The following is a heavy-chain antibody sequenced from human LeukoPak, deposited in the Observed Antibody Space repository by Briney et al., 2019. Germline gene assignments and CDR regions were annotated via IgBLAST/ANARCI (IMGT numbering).Heavy chain of an antibody. V-gene: IGHV3-21*01. J-gene: IGHJ4*02. Sequence: GGSLRLSCAASGFTFSSYSMNWVRQAPGKGLEWVSSISSSSSSYVYYADSVKGRFTISRDNAKNSLYLQMNSLRAEDTAVYYCARASLTRDGYNYGPRFDYWGQGTLVTVSS. CDR1: GFTFSSYS. D-gene: IGHD5-24*01. CDR2: ISSSSSSYV. CDR3: ARASLTRDGYNYGPRFDY.